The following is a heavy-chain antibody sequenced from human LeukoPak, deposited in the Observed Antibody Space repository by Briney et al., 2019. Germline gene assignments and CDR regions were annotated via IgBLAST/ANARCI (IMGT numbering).Heavy chain of an antibody. Sequence: GGSLRLSCAASGFTFSSYGMSWVRQAPGKGLEWVSAISGSGGSTYYADSVKGRFTISRDNSKNTLYLQMNSLRAEDTAVYYCARALVRGVIFLATDYWGQGTLVTVSS. J-gene: IGHJ4*02. CDR2: ISGSGGST. V-gene: IGHV3-23*01. CDR1: GFTFSSYG. CDR3: ARALVRGVIFLATDY. D-gene: IGHD3-10*01.